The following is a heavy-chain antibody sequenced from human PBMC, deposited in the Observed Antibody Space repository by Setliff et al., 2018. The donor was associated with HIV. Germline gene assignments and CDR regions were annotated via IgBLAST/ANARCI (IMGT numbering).Heavy chain of an antibody. V-gene: IGHV1-3*01. CDR2: INGGNAIT. Sequence: ASVKVSCKASGYSFSNYAIHWVRQAPGQGLEWMGWINGGNAITKFSQKFQGRVTITRDTPASTAYMELRSLRSDDTAVYYCARALRDTSAYPHTYWGQGTLVTVSS. J-gene: IGHJ4*02. D-gene: IGHD3-22*01. CDR1: GYSFSNYA. CDR3: ARALRDTSAYPHTY.